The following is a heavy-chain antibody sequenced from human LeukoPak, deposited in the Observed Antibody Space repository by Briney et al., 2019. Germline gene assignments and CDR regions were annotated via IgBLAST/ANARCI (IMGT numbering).Heavy chain of an antibody. Sequence: ASVKVSCKASGYTFTSYGISCVRQAPGQGLEWMGWISAYNGNTNYAQKLQGRVTMTTDTSTSTAYMELRSLRADDTAVYYCARAPGRGPYSSRWAGRFDPWGQGTLVTVSS. CDR3: ARAPGRGPYSSRWAGRFDP. D-gene: IGHD6-19*01. J-gene: IGHJ5*02. V-gene: IGHV1-18*01. CDR1: GYTFTSYG. CDR2: ISAYNGNT.